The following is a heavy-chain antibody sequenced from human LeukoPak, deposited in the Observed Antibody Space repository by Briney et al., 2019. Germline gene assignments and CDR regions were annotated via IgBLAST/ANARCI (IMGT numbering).Heavy chain of an antibody. D-gene: IGHD3-22*01. Sequence: SETLSLTCAVYGGSFSGYYWSWIRQTPGKGLEWIGEITHSGRTSYRPSLKSRVSISVDTSKNQFSLKVNSVTAADTAVYYCARLLYYYRNWFDPWGQGTLVTVSS. CDR1: GGSFSGYY. CDR3: ARLLYYYRNWFDP. V-gene: IGHV4-34*01. J-gene: IGHJ5*02. CDR2: ITHSGRT.